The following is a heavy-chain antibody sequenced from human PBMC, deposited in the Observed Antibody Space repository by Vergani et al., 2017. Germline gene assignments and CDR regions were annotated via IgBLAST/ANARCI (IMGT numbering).Heavy chain of an antibody. CDR1: GFTFSSYS. Sequence: EVQLVESGGGLVKPGGSLRLSCAASGFTFSSYSMNWVRQAPGKGLEWVSSISSSSSYIYYADSVKGRFTISRDNTKNSLYLQMNSLRAEDTAVYYCAGVSAYCGGDCSRDYWGRGTLVTVSS. CDR3: AGVSAYCGGDCSRDY. V-gene: IGHV3-21*01. CDR2: ISSSSSYI. J-gene: IGHJ4*02. D-gene: IGHD2-21*02.